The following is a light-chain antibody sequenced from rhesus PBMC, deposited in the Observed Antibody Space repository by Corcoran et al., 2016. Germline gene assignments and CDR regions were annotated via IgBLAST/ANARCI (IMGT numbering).Light chain of an antibody. CDR1: QGISDY. CDR3: LQGYSTPYS. CDR2: AAS. V-gene: IGKV1-36*02. Sequence: DIQMTQSPSSLSASVGDRVTITCRASQGISDYLSWYQQKPGKIPKRLIYAASRLESGGPSRFSGSGSGTDFTLTISSLQPEDLETYYCLQGYSTPYSFGRGTKVEIK. J-gene: IGKJ2*01.